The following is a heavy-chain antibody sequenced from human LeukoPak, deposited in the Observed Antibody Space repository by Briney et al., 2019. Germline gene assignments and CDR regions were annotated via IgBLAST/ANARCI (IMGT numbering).Heavy chain of an antibody. V-gene: IGHV4-31*03. Sequence: PSQTLSLTCTVSGGSISSGGYYWSWVRQHPGRGLEWLGYIYYSGSTYYNPSLKTRVTISVDTSKNQFSLKLSSVTAADTAVYYCARGNVGYGDDRNCFDPWGQGALVTVSS. D-gene: IGHD4-17*01. CDR2: IYYSGST. CDR1: GGSISSGGYY. J-gene: IGHJ5*02. CDR3: ARGNVGYGDDRNCFDP.